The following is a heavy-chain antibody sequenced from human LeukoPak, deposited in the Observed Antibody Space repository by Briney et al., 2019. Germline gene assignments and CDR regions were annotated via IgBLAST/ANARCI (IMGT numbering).Heavy chain of an antibody. CDR1: GGSLSANY. CDR3: ARALGTRGSYRNYYYYGMDV. V-gene: IGHV4-34*01. J-gene: IGHJ6*02. D-gene: IGHD1-26*01. CDR2: INHRGST. Sequence: SETLSLTCVVYGGSLSANYWSWVRPPPGERRGWIGEINHRGSTNYNASLKSRVTISVDTSKKQFSLKLSSVTAADTAVYYCARALGTRGSYRNYYYYGMDVWGQGTTVTVSS.